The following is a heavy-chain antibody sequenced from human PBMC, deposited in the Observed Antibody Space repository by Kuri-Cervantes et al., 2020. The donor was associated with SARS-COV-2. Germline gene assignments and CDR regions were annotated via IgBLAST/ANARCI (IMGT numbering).Heavy chain of an antibody. CDR1: GFTFDDYD. CDR2: INWNGGST. J-gene: IGHJ6*03. CDR3: ARWYSSSWYHYYYMDV. D-gene: IGHD6-13*01. V-gene: IGHV3-20*04. Sequence: GESMKISCAASGFTFDDYDMTWVRQAPGKGLEWVCDINWNGGSTGYADSVKCRFTISRDNAKNTLYLQMNSLRAEDAAVYYCARWYSSSWYHYYYMDVWGKGTTVTVSS.